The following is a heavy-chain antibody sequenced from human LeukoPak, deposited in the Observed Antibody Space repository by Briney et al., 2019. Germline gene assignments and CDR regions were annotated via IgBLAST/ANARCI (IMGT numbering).Heavy chain of an antibody. J-gene: IGHJ5*02. CDR1: GGSISSSSYY. Sequence: SETLSLTCTVSGGSISSSSYYWGWIRQPPGKGLEWIGSIYYSGSTYYNPSLKSRVTISVDTSKDQFSLKLSSVTAADTAVYYCAREDYSNPRFYNWFDPWGQGTLVTVSS. CDR2: IYYSGST. V-gene: IGHV4-39*07. D-gene: IGHD4-11*01. CDR3: AREDYSNPRFYNWFDP.